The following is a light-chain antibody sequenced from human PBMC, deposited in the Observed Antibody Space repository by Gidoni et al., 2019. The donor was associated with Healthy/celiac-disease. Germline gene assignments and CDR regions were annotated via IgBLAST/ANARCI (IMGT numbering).Light chain of an antibody. CDR2: GAS. V-gene: IGKV3-15*01. CDR1: QSVSNN. Sequence: EIVMTQSPATLSVSPGERATLSCRASQSVSNNLAWYQQTPGQAPRLLIYGASTRATGIPARFSGSGSGTEFTITISSLQSEDFAVYYCQQYNNWPPVTFGQGTKLEIK. J-gene: IGKJ2*01. CDR3: QQYNNWPPVT.